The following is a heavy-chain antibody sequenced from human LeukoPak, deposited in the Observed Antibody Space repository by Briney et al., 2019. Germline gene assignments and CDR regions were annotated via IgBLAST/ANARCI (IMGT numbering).Heavy chain of an antibody. CDR1: GFSFNHYA. CDR2: IDATGAAT. CDR3: AKGSGSGWYGWFAP. Sequence: GESLRLSCAASGFSFNHYAMSWVRQAPGKGLEWVSSIDATGAATYYADSVNGRFTISRDNSKNTFYLQMDSLRADDTAVYSCAKGSGSGWYGWFAPWGQGTLVTVSS. J-gene: IGHJ5*02. V-gene: IGHV3-23*01. D-gene: IGHD6-19*01.